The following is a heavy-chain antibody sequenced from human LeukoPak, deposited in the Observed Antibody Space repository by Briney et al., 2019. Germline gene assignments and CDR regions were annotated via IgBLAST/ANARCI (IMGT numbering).Heavy chain of an antibody. CDR1: GYTFTGYY. Sequence: RASVKVSCKASGYTFTGYYMHWVRQAPGQGLEWMGWINPNSGGTNCAQKFQGRVTMTRDTSISTAYMELSRLRSDDTAVYYCARDSAPNPLADSRFDYWGQGTLVTVSS. D-gene: IGHD3-10*01. CDR3: ARDSAPNPLADSRFDY. V-gene: IGHV1-2*02. CDR2: INPNSGGT. J-gene: IGHJ4*02.